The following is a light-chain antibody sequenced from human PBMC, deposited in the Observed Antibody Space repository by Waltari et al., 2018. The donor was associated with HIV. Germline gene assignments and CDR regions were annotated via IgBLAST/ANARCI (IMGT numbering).Light chain of an antibody. CDR3: QQRSKWLT. CDR2: DAS. J-gene: IGKJ4*01. V-gene: IGKV3-11*01. Sequence: EIVLTQSPATLSLSPGERDTLSCRASQSVSSYLAWYQQKPGQAPRLLIYDASNRATGIPARFSGSGSGTDFTLTISSLEPEDFAVYYCQQRSKWLTFGGGTNVEI. CDR1: QSVSSY.